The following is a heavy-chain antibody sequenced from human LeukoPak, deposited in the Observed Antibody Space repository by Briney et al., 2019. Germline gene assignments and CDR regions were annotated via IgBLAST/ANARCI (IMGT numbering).Heavy chain of an antibody. J-gene: IGHJ4*02. D-gene: IGHD3-10*01. CDR2: IYHTGII. Sequence: SGTLSLTCAVSGGSISSSNWWTWVRQPPGKGLEWIGKIYHTGIINYNPSLKSRVTISVDKSMNQFSLRLTSVTAADTAVYFCARGGGSHYEIDYWGQGTLVTVSS. CDR3: ARGGGSHYEIDY. CDR1: GGSISSSNW. V-gene: IGHV4-4*02.